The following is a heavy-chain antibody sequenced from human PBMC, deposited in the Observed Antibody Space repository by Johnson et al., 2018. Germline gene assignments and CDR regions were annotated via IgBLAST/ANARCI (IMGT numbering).Heavy chain of an antibody. Sequence: EVQLVESGGGLVQPGRSLRLSCAAAGFTFDDYAMHWVRQAPGKGLEWVSGINWNSDTIGYADSVKGRFTISRDNAKNSLFFQINSLRVEATAFYYCAKDQGRGLGAHYSGMDVWGQGTTVTVS. CDR2: INWNSDTI. CDR1: GFTFDDYA. D-gene: IGHD3-10*01. CDR3: AKDQGRGLGAHYSGMDV. J-gene: IGHJ6*02. V-gene: IGHV3-9*01.